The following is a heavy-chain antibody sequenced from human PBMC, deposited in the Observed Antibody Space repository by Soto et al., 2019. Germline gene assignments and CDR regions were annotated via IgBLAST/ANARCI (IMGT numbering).Heavy chain of an antibody. CDR2: INQSGST. D-gene: IGHD6-13*01. Sequence: SETLSLTCAVCGGSFSGYCWSWIRQPPGKGLEWIGDINQSGSTNYNPSLKGRVNLSVDTSKNQFSLKLSSVTAADTAVYYCAREKPYSSSWYHDYWGQGTLVTVS. CDR1: GGSFSGYC. CDR3: AREKPYSSSWYHDY. J-gene: IGHJ4*02. V-gene: IGHV4-34*01.